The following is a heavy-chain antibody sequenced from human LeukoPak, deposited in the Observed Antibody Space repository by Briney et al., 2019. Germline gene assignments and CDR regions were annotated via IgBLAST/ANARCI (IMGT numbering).Heavy chain of an antibody. V-gene: IGHV1-8*01. CDR1: GDTFTSSD. Sequence: ASVTVSCKASGDTFTSSDVNWVRQATGQGLEWMGWMNPNSGNTGYAQKFQGKVAMTRDTSISTAYMELSSLRSEDTAVYYWVKSAHWGQGTLVTVSS. CDR2: MNPNSGNT. J-gene: IGHJ4*02. CDR3: VKSAH.